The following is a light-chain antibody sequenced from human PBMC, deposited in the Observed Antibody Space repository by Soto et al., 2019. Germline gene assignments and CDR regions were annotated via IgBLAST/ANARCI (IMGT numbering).Light chain of an antibody. CDR1: QGISGY. CDR2: GAF. V-gene: IGKV1-12*01. J-gene: IGKJ3*01. CDR3: QQAKTYPRT. Sequence: DIQMTQSPSSVSASVVDRVTITCRTSQGISGYLLWFQQKPGKAPKLLISGAFALQSGVPSRFSGSGSGTVFTLANSSLQLGDFATYYCQQAKTYPRTFGPGTRVYI.